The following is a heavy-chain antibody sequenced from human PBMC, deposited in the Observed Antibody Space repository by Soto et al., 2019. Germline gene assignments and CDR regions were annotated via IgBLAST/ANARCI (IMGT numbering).Heavy chain of an antibody. D-gene: IGHD5-12*01. CDR3: ADFTYDDYVDY. CDR2: ISYDGSNK. CDR1: GFTFSSYA. V-gene: IGHV3-30-3*01. Sequence: PGVSLRLSFAASGFTFSSYAMHWFRQAPGKGLEWVAVISYDGSNKYYADSVKGRFTISRDNSKNTLYLQMNSLRAEDTAVYYCADFTYDDYVDYWGQGTLVTVSS. J-gene: IGHJ4*02.